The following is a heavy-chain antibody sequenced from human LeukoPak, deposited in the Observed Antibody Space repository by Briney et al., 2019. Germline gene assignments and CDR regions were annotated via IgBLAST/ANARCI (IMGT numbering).Heavy chain of an antibody. CDR1: GYTFTGYY. CDR2: INPNSGGT. J-gene: IGHJ4*02. Sequence: ASVKVSCKASGYTFTGYYMHWVRQAPGRGLEWVGWINPNSGGTNYAQKFQGRVTMTRDTSISTAYMELSRLRSDDTAVYYCARENGDSGYYFDYWGQGTLVTVSS. CDR3: ARENGDSGYYFDY. D-gene: IGHD3-10*01. V-gene: IGHV1-2*02.